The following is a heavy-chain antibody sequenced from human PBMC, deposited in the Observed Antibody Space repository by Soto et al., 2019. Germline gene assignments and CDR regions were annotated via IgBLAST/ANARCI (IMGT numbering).Heavy chain of an antibody. D-gene: IGHD6-19*01. CDR1: GGTFSSYT. CDR3: ARDCADIAVAGIPLLGY. CDR2: IIPILGIA. J-gene: IGHJ4*02. Sequence: SVKVSCKASGGTFSSYTISWVRQAPGQGLEWMGRIIPILGIANYAEKFQGRVTITRDTSASTAYMELSSLRSEDTAVYYCARDCADIAVAGIPLLGYWGQGTLVTVSS. V-gene: IGHV1-69*04.